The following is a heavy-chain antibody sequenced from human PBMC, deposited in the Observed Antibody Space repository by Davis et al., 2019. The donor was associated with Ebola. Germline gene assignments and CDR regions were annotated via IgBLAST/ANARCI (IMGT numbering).Heavy chain of an antibody. CDR2: IIPILGIA. CDR3: ARVRCSSTSCYTDDAFDI. V-gene: IGHV1-69*10. Sequence: SVKVSCKASGGTFSSYAISWVRQAPGQGLEWMGGIIPILGIANYAQKFQGRVTITADKSTSTAYMELSSLRSEDTAVYYCARVRCSSTSCYTDDAFDIWGQGTMVTVSS. D-gene: IGHD2-2*02. CDR1: GGTFSSYA. J-gene: IGHJ3*02.